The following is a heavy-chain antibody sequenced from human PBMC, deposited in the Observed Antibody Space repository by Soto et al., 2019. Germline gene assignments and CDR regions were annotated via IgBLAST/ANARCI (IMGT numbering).Heavy chain of an antibody. V-gene: IGHV3-30*04. D-gene: IGHD2-15*01. CDR3: MKDRGRYCGGGTCALFDS. CDR1: GFTFSSYA. CDR2: ISYDGTNK. J-gene: IGHJ4*02. Sequence: QVQLVESGGGVVQPGRSLRLSCVPSGFTFSSYAMHWVRQAPGKGLEWVAIISYDGTNKYYADSVRGRFTISRDNSKNTLHLQMNSVRVEDTALLYCMKDRGRYCGGGTCALFDSWGQGALVTVSS.